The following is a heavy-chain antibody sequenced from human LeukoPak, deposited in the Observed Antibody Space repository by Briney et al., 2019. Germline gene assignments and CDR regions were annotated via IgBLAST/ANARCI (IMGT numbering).Heavy chain of an antibody. J-gene: IGHJ4*02. CDR1: GGSISSYY. D-gene: IGHD6-13*01. V-gene: IGHV4-59*12. CDR3: ARGERRRGSAAGSLPY. Sequence: SETLSLTCTVSGGSISSYYWSWIRQPPGKGLEWIGYIYYSGSTNYNPSLKSRVTISVDTSKNQFSLKLSSVTAADTAVYYCARGERRRGSAAGSLPYWGQGTLVTVSS. CDR2: IYYSGST.